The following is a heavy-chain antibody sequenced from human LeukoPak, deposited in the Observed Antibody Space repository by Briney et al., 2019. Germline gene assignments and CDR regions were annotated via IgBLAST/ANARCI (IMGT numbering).Heavy chain of an antibody. D-gene: IGHD6-19*01. CDR2: ISGSGGST. J-gene: IGHJ4*02. CDR3: AGDGGWDYFDY. V-gene: IGHV3-23*01. CDR1: GFTFSSYA. Sequence: GGSLTLSCAASGFTFSSYAMSWVRQAPGKGLEWVSAISGSGGSTYYADSVKGRFTISRDNSKNTLYLQMNSLRAEDTAVYYCAGDGGWDYFDYWGQGTLVTVSS.